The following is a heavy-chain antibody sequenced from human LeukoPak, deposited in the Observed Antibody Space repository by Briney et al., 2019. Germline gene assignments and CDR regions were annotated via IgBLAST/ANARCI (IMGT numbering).Heavy chain of an antibody. J-gene: IGHJ4*02. CDR2: IYYSGST. CDR3: ARQDLELQVEY. V-gene: IGHV4-59*01. CDR1: GGSISSYY. D-gene: IGHD1-7*01. Sequence: PSETLSLTCTVSGGSISSYYWSWIRQPPGKGLEWMGYIYYSGSTNYNPSLKSRVTISVDTSKNQFSLKLSSVTAADTAVYYCARQDLELQVEYWGQGTLVTVSS.